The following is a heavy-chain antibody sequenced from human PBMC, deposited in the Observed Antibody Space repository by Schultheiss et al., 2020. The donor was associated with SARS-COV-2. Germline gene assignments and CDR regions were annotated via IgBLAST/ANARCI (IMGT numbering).Heavy chain of an antibody. CDR3: AKSTGFRLERLHYFDY. CDR2: IGTAGDT. J-gene: IGHJ4*02. CDR1: GFTFSSYD. Sequence: GGSLRLSCAASGFTFSSYDMHWVRQATGKGLEWVSAIGTAGDTYYPGSVKGRFTISRDNSKNTLYLQMNSLRAEDTAVYYCAKSTGFRLERLHYFDYWGQGTLVTVSS. V-gene: IGHV3-13*01. D-gene: IGHD1-1*01.